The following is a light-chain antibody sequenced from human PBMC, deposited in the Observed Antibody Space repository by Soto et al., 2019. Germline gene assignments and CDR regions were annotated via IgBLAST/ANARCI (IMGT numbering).Light chain of an antibody. CDR2: VAS. J-gene: IGKJ1*01. V-gene: IGKV1-5*01. CDR1: QSISSW. CDR3: QQYNSYSPTT. Sequence: DIQMTQSPSTLSASVGDRVTITCRASQSISSWLAWYQQKPGKAPKLLIYVASSLESGVPSRFSGSGSGTEFTLTISSLQPDDFATYYCQQYNSYSPTTFGQGTKVEIK.